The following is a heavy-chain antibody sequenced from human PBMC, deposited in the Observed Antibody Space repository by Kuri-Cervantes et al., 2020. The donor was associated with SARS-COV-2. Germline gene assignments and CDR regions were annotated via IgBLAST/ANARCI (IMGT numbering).Heavy chain of an antibody. Sequence: GESLKISCKGSGYSFTRYWIGLVRQMPGKGLEWVGIIYPGDSDTRYSPSFQCQVTISADKSISTAYLQWSSLKASDTAMYYCARVDTATGREYYYCGMDVWGQGTTVTVSS. CDR3: ARVDTATGREYYYCGMDV. J-gene: IGHJ6*02. V-gene: IGHV5-51*01. CDR1: GYSFTRYW. CDR2: IYPGDSDT. D-gene: IGHD5-18*01.